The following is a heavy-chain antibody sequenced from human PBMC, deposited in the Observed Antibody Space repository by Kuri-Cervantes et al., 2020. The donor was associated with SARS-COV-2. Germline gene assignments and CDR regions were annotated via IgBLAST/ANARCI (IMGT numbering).Heavy chain of an antibody. CDR3: ARDHWFGELLSSPLFDY. Sequence: GESLKISCAASGFTFSSYAMHWVRQAPGKGLEWVAVTSYDGSNKYYADSVKGRFTISRDNSKNTLYLQMNSLRAEDTAVYYCARDHWFGELLSSPLFDYWGQGTLVTVSS. CDR1: GFTFSSYA. CDR2: TSYDGSNK. D-gene: IGHD3-10*01. J-gene: IGHJ4*02. V-gene: IGHV3-30-3*01.